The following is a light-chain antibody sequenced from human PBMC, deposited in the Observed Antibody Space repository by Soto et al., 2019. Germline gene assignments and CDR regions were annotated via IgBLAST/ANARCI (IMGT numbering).Light chain of an antibody. CDR1: QRVSSN. CDR3: QQYNNWPPWT. Sequence: IVMTQAAARVPVSPEKRATLSCRVRQRVSSNFGWHQQTLGQAPRLLIYGASTRATGTPASFSGTASGTEFALTISCLPSEGAAVYYCQQYNNWPPWTFGQGTKVDI. V-gene: IGKV3-15*01. J-gene: IGKJ1*01. CDR2: GAS.